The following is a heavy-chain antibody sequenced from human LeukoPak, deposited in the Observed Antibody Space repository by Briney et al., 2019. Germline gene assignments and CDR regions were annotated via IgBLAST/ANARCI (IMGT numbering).Heavy chain of an antibody. D-gene: IGHD4-23*01. Sequence: GGSLRLSCAASGFTFSSSAMSWVRQAPGKGLEWVSYISSSDSTIYYADSVKGRFTISRDNAKNSLYLQMNSLRAEDTAVYYCARDYGGSSPFDYWGQGTLVTVSS. J-gene: IGHJ4*02. CDR3: ARDYGGSSPFDY. CDR1: GFTFSSSA. V-gene: IGHV3-48*03. CDR2: ISSSDSTI.